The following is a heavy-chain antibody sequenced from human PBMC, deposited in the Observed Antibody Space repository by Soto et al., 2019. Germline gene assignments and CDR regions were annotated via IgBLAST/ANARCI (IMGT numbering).Heavy chain of an antibody. D-gene: IGHD1-26*01. J-gene: IGHJ4*02. V-gene: IGHV3-33*01. CDR2: IWYDGSSQ. CDR1: GFTFSSYG. CDR3: ARGFRSGSYTGLDY. Sequence: QVQLVESGGGVVQPGRSLRLSCAASGFTFSSYGMHWVRQAPGKGLEWVAVIWYDGSSQYYADSVKGRFTISRDNSKNTLYVQMNSLTGEDTAVYYCARGFRSGSYTGLDYWGQGTLVTVSS.